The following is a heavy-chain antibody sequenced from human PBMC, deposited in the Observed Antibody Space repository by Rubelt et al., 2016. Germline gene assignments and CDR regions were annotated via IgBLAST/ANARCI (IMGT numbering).Heavy chain of an antibody. CDR1: GFSLSTSGMC. J-gene: IGHJ6*02. Sequence: QVTLRESGPALVKPTQTLTLTCTFSGFSLSTSGMCVSWIRQPTGKALEWLARIDWDDDKYYSTSLKTRLTISKDTSQNQVVLTMTNMDPVDTATYYCARILLPDYYDSSGGMDVWGQGTTVTVS. V-gene: IGHV2-70*15. CDR2: IDWDDDK. D-gene: IGHD3-22*01. CDR3: ARILLPDYYDSSGGMDV.